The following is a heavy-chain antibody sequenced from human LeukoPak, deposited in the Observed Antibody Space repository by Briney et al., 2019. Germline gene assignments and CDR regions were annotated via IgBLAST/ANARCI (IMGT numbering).Heavy chain of an antibody. CDR3: ARGRTWNYSWFDP. CDR2: INYSGST. D-gene: IGHD1-7*01. CDR1: GGSISNTFYY. V-gene: IGHV4-39*01. Sequence: PSETLSLTCTVSGGSISNTFYYWGWIRQPPGKGLEWIGSINYSGSTYYNPSLKSRVTISVDTSKNQLSLKLSSVTAADTAVYYCARGRTWNYSWFDPWGQGTLVTVSS. J-gene: IGHJ5*02.